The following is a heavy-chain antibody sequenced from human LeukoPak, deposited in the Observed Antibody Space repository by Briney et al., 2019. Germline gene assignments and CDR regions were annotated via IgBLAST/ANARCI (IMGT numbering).Heavy chain of an antibody. CDR1: GGSISSGDYY. CDR2: IYYSGTT. J-gene: IGHJ3*02. V-gene: IGHV4-30-4*08. Sequence: PWETLSLTCTVSGGSISSGDYYWSWIRQPPGKGLEWIGYIYYSGTTYYNPSLRSRTSISPDTSKNHFSLRLTSVTAADTAGYYCARASPATVSFDIWGQGTLGTVSS. D-gene: IGHD2-15*01. CDR3: ARASPATVSFDI.